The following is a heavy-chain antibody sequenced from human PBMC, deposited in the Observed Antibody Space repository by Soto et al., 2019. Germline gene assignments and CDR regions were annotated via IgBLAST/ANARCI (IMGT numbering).Heavy chain of an antibody. CDR3: VKGGWLDE. J-gene: IGHJ4*02. CDR2: ISGSDQST. Sequence: EVQLLESGGGLVQPGGSLRLSCAASGFPFSTYDMSWVRQAPGKGLEWVSVISGSDQSTYYADSLNGLFTISRDNSKNTLYLQMDSLRVEDTAGYHCVKGGWLDEWGQGTLVTVSS. D-gene: IGHD5-12*01. V-gene: IGHV3-23*01. CDR1: GFPFSTYD.